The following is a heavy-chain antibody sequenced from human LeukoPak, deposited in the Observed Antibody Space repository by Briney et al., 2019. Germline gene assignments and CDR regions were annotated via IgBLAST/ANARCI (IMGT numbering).Heavy chain of an antibody. CDR1: GGSFSGYY. J-gene: IGHJ2*01. Sequence: SETLSLTXAVYGGSFSGYYWSWICQPPGKGLEWIGEINHSGSTNYNPSLKSRVTISVDTSKNQFSLKLSSVTAADTAVYYCARAWYFDLWGRGTLVTVSS. V-gene: IGHV4-34*01. CDR2: INHSGST. CDR3: ARAWYFDL.